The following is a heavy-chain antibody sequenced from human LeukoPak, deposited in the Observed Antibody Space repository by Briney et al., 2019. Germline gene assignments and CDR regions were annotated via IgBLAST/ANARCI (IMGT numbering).Heavy chain of an antibody. CDR3: ARGEAWSYYFDY. CDR1: GGSIKSNNW. Sequence: PSETLSLTCAVSGGSIKSNNWWSWVRQPPGKGLEWIGEIYHSGSTNYNPSLESRVTVSVDKSKNQFSLDLSSVTAADTAVYYCARGEAWSYYFDYWGQGTLVTVSS. CDR2: IYHSGST. V-gene: IGHV4-4*02. D-gene: IGHD1-26*01. J-gene: IGHJ4*02.